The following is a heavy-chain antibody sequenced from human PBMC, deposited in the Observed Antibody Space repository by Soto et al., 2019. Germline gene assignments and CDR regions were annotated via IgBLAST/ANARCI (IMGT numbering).Heavy chain of an antibody. D-gene: IGHD2-21*02. V-gene: IGHV4-34*01. Sequence: QVQLQQWGAGLLKPSETLSLTCAVYGGSFSGYYWSWIRQPPGKGLEWIGEINHSGSTNYNPSLNSPVTISVDTSKNQFSLKLSSVTAADTAVYYCARGRIVVVTAMYFQHWGQGTLVTVSS. J-gene: IGHJ1*01. CDR2: INHSGST. CDR3: ARGRIVVVTAMYFQH. CDR1: GGSFSGYY.